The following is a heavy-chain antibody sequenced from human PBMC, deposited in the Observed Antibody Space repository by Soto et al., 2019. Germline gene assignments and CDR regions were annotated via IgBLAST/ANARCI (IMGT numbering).Heavy chain of an antibody. D-gene: IGHD3-16*01. CDR1: GYAFTSYG. CDR2: ISAYNGNT. CDR3: AYVGGPRSFDY. Sequence: GASVKVSCKASGYAFTSYGISWVRQAPGQGLEWMGWISAYNGNTNYAQKLQGRVTMTTDTSTSTAYMELRSLRSDGTAGYYCAYVGGPRSFDYWGQGTLVTVSS. J-gene: IGHJ4*02. V-gene: IGHV1-18*01.